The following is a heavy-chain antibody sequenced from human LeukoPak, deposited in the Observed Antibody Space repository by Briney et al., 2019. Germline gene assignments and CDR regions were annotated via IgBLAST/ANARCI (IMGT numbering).Heavy chain of an antibody. D-gene: IGHD3-10*02. CDR3: AKGPLYYVVPCPFYF. CDR1: GGSFSGYY. CDR2: INHSGST. V-gene: IGHV4-34*01. Sequence: SETLSLTCAVYGGSFSGYYWSWIRQPPGKGLEWIGEINHSGSTNYNPSLKSRVTISVDTSKNQFSLKLSSVTAADTAVYYCAKGPLYYVVPCPFYFWGQGTLVTVSS. J-gene: IGHJ4*02.